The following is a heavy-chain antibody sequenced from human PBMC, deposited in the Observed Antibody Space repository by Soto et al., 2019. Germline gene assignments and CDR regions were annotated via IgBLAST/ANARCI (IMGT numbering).Heavy chain of an antibody. CDR3: VREAYIGYGHAIDH. Sequence: PSETLSLTCTVSGGSVTSDDSSWSWIRQSPGKGLKWIGYIYNSGDTYYNPSLKSRVTISVDRSKNQFSLNVRSVTAADTAVYYCVREAYIGYGHAIDHWGPGTLVTVS. V-gene: IGHV4-30-2*06. CDR2: IYNSGDT. CDR1: GGSVTSDDSS. J-gene: IGHJ4*02. D-gene: IGHD5-12*01.